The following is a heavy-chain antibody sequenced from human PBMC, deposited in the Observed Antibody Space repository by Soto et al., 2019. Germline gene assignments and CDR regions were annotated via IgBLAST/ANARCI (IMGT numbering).Heavy chain of an antibody. CDR2: ISSSSSYI. V-gene: IGHV3-21*01. CDR3: ARDQGSLEYYDFWSGYSQIPDY. CDR1: GFTFSSYS. D-gene: IGHD3-3*01. J-gene: IGHJ4*02. Sequence: GGSLRLSCAASGFTFSSYSMNWVRQAPGKGLEWVSSISSSSSYIYYADSVKGRFTISRDNAKNSLYLQMNSLRAEDTAVYYCARDQGSLEYYDFWSGYSQIPDYWGQGTLVTVSS.